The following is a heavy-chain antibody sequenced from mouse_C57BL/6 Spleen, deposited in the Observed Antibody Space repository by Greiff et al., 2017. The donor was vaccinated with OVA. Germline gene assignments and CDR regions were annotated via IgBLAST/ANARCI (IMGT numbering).Heavy chain of an antibody. CDR2: IYPRSGNT. J-gene: IGHJ1*03. Sequence: VMLVESGAELARPGASVKLSCKASGYTFTSYGISWVKQRTGQGLEWIGEIYPRSGNTYYNEKFKGKATLTADKSSSTAYMELRSLTSEDSAVYFCARDDYDGRYFDVWGTGTTVTVSS. CDR1: GYTFTSYG. CDR3: ARDDYDGRYFDV. D-gene: IGHD2-4*01. V-gene: IGHV1-81*01.